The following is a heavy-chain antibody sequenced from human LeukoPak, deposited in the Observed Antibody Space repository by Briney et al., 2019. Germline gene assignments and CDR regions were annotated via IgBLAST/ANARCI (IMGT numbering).Heavy chain of an antibody. V-gene: IGHV3-11*06. Sequence: GGSLRLSCAASGFTFSDYYMSWIRQAPGKGLEWVSSISSSSSYIYYADSVKGRFTISRDNAKNSLYLQMNSLRAEDTAVYYCARDALPNLGYCTNGVCSPDWGQGTLVTVSS. CDR2: ISSSSSYI. D-gene: IGHD2-8*01. CDR3: ARDALPNLGYCTNGVCSPD. J-gene: IGHJ4*02. CDR1: GFTFSDYY.